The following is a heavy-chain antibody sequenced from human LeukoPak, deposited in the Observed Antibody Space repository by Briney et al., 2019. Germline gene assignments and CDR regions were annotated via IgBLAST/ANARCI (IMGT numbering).Heavy chain of an antibody. V-gene: IGHV4-39*01. CDR2: MHYTGTT. J-gene: IGHJ4*02. CDR3: VKSGGYGLIDY. D-gene: IGHD6-19*01. Sequence: SETLSLTCTVSGGSIRSSSYNWGWIRQPPGKGLEWIGSMHYTGTTYYNPSLKSRVTISVDTSKNQFSLRLSSVTAADTAMYYCVKSGGYGLIDYWGQGTLVTVSS. CDR1: GGSIRSSSYN.